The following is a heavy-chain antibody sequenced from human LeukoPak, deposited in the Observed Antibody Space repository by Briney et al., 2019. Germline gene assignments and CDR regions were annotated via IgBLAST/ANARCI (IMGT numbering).Heavy chain of an antibody. CDR1: GGSINSGPYY. V-gene: IGHV4-39*01. D-gene: IGHD5-24*01. CDR2: VYHDGGT. J-gene: IGHJ5*02. CDR3: ARHTICCSFFDCSPFDP. Sequence: SETLSLTCTVSGGSINSGPYYWAWIRQTPEKGLEWIGTVYHDGGTKFNPSLGSRLSLSVDTSNNKFSLRLDSVTAADTAVYYCARHTICCSFFDCSPFDPWGQGTQVTVSS.